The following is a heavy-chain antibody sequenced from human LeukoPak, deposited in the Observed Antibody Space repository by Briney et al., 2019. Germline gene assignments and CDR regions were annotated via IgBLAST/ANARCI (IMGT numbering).Heavy chain of an antibody. D-gene: IGHD2-15*01. CDR1: GYIFTRYS. CDR3: GRDGNIDF. CDR2: INTNNGNP. J-gene: IGHJ4*02. V-gene: IGHV7-4-1*02. Sequence: GASVKVSCKASGYIFTRYSIHWVRQAPGQGLEWMGWINTNNGNPTYAKGFKGRLVFFLDTSANTTYLQISSLKAEDTAMYYCGRDGNIDFWGQGTLVTVSS.